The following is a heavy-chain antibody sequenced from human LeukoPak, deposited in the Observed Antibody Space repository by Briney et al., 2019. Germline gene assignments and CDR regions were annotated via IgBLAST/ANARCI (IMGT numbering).Heavy chain of an antibody. Sequence: ASVKVSCKASGYTFTGYYMHWVRQAPGQGLEWMGWINPNSGGTNYAQKFQGWVTMTRDTSISTAYMELSSLRSEDTAVYYCARGLSRQFDPWGQGTLVTVSS. CDR2: INPNSGGT. CDR3: ARGLSRQFDP. D-gene: IGHD5/OR15-5a*01. CDR1: GYTFTGYY. V-gene: IGHV1-2*04. J-gene: IGHJ5*02.